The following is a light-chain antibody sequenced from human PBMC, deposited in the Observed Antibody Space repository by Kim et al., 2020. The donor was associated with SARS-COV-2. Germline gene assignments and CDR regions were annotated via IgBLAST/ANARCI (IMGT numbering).Light chain of an antibody. CDR2: EDN. V-gene: IGLV6-57*03. CDR3: QSYDSSNHWV. Sequence: KTLTTPRPRGSGRIASNDVQWYQQRPGSAPTTVIYEDNQRPSGVPDRFSGSIDSSSNSASLTISGLKTKDEADYYCQSYDSSNHWVFGGGTQLTVL. J-gene: IGLJ3*02. CDR1: SGRIASND.